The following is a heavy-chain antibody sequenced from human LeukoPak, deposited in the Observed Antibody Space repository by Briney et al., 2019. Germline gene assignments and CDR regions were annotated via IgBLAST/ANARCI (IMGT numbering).Heavy chain of an antibody. V-gene: IGHV3-30*04. D-gene: IGHD3-16*01. CDR3: ARDLRLIEDYYYYYGMDV. Sequence: GRSLRLSCAASGFTFSSYAMHWVRQAPGKGLEWVAVISYDGSNKYYADSVKGRFTISRDNSKNTLYLQMNSLRAEDTAVYYCARDLRLIEDYYYYYGMDVWGQGTTVTVSS. CDR2: ISYDGSNK. J-gene: IGHJ6*02. CDR1: GFTFSSYA.